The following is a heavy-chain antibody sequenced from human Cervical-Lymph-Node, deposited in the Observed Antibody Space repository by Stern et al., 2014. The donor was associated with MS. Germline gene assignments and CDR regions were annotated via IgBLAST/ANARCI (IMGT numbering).Heavy chain of an antibody. CDR1: GFPFSNYG. Sequence: VQLVESGGGVVQPGRSLRLSCAASGFPFSNYGMHWVRQAPGKGLEWLAVIGYDGNKKYYADSVKGRFTISRDNSKNTLFLQMSSLTAEDTALYYCARGNWNYEGMGYWGQGTLVTVSS. D-gene: IGHD1-7*01. CDR2: IGYDGNKK. J-gene: IGHJ4*02. CDR3: ARGNWNYEGMGY. V-gene: IGHV3-33*01.